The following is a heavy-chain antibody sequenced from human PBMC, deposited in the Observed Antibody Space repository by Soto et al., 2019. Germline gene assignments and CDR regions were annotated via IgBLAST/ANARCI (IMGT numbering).Heavy chain of an antibody. CDR1: GFTFSSSW. CDR2: INSDGTVM. Sequence: GGSLRLSCVASGFTFSSSWMHWVRQAPGKGLVWVARINSDGTVMSYADSVRGRFTISRDNAKNTLYLQMNSLRAEDTAVFYCGRERFEPWDQETLVAISS. V-gene: IGHV3-74*01. J-gene: IGHJ5*01. CDR3: GRERFEP.